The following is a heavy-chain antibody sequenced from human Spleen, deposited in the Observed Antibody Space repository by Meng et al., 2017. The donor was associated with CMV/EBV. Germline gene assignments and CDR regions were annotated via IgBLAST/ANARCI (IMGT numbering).Heavy chain of an antibody. J-gene: IGHJ4*02. Sequence: SAYTCTNNNMQLVRQAPGQGLEWMGWINPITGGTNYAQKFQGRVTMTRDTSISTAYMELSSLRSGDTAVYYCARELSTKTSHWRPFDHWGQGTLVTVSS. CDR1: AYTCTNNN. CDR3: ARELSTKTSHWRPFDH. D-gene: IGHD4-11*01. V-gene: IGHV1-2*02. CDR2: INPITGGT.